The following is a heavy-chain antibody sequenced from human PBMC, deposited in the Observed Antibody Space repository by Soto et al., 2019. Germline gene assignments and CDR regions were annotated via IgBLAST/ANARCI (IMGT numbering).Heavy chain of an antibody. CDR2: ISYDGSNK. CDR1: GFTFSSYG. V-gene: IGHV3-30*03. D-gene: IGHD1-26*01. Sequence: PGGSLRLSCAASGFTFSSYGMHWVRHAPGKGLEWVAVISYDGSNKYYADSVKGRFTISRDNSKNTLYLQMDSLRAEDTAMYYCATGRKWEHSYGMDVWGQGTTVTVSS. J-gene: IGHJ6*02. CDR3: ATGRKWEHSYGMDV.